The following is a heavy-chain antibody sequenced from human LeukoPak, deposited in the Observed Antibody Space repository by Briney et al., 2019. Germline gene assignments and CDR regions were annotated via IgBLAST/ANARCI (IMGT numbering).Heavy chain of an antibody. D-gene: IGHD3-22*01. Sequence: GGSLRLSCAAPGFTFSNAWMNWVRQAPGKGLEWVGRIKSKTDGGTTDYAAPVKGRFTISRDDSKNTLYLQMNSLKTEDTAVYYCSTTYYYDSSEGYWGQGTLVTVSS. V-gene: IGHV3-15*07. CDR3: STTYYYDSSEGY. J-gene: IGHJ4*02. CDR1: GFTFSNAW. CDR2: IKSKTDGGTT.